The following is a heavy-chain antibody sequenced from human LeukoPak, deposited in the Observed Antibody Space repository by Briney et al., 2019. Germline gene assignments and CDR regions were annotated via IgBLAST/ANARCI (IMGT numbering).Heavy chain of an antibody. V-gene: IGHV4-61*01. CDR1: GGSVSSGSYY. CDR3: ARAQWGDCTNGVRPYYFDY. CDR2: IYYSGST. D-gene: IGHD2-8*01. Sequence: SETLSLTCTVSGGSVSSGSYYWSWIRQPPGKGLEWIGYIYYSGSTNYNPSLKSRVTISVDTSKNQFSLKLSSVTAADTAVYYCARAQWGDCTNGVRPYYFDYWGQGTLVTVSS. J-gene: IGHJ4*02.